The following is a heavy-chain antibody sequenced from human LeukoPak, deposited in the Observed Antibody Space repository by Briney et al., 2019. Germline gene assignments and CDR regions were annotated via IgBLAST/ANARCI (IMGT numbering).Heavy chain of an antibody. J-gene: IGHJ4*02. CDR1: GYTFTSYG. CDR3: ARDPGGRIAAAGTYYFDY. D-gene: IGHD6-13*01. CDR2: IIPIFGTA. Sequence: ASVKVSCKASGYTFTSYGISWVRQAPGQGLEWMGGIIPIFGTANYAQKFQGRVTITADESTSTAYMELSSLRSEDTAVYYCARDPGGRIAAAGTYYFDYWGQGTLVTVSS. V-gene: IGHV1-69*13.